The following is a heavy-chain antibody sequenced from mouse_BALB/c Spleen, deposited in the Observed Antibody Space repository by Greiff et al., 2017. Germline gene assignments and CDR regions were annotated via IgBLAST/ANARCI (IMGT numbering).Heavy chain of an antibody. CDR1: GYNFTSYW. V-gene: IGHV1-55*01. J-gene: IGHJ2*01. Sequence: QVQLQQPGAELVKPGTSVKLSCKASGYNFTSYWINWVKLRPGQGLEWIGDIYPGSGSTNYNEKFKSKATLTVDTSSSTAYMQLSSLASEDSALYYCARDYYGSSYDYWGQGTTLTVSS. D-gene: IGHD1-1*01. CDR3: ARDYYGSSYDY. CDR2: IYPGSGST.